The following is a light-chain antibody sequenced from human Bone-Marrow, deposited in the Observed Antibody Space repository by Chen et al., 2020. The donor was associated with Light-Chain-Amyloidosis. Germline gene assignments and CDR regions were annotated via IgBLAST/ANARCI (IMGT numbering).Light chain of an antibody. J-gene: IGLJ1*01. CDR2: EVT. V-gene: IGLV2-14*01. Sequence: QSALTQPDSVSGSPAYSITISCTGTSSDAGGDNHVSWYQQHPDKAPKLMIDEVTNRPSCVPDRFSGSKSDNTASLTISGLQTEDEADYFCSSYTITNTLVFGSGTRVIVL. CDR1: SSDAGGDNH. CDR3: SSYTITNTLV.